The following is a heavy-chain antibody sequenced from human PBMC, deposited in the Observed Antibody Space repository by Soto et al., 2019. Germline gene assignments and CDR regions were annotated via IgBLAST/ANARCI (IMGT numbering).Heavy chain of an antibody. CDR2: INPIFGTA. V-gene: IGHV1-69*01. Sequence: GQGLEWMGGINPIFGTANYAQKFQGRVTITADESTSTAYMELSSLRSEDTAVYYCARWYFYESSGNCPDYFFSSGQRTLVSVSS. J-gene: IGHJ4*02. CDR3: ARWYFYESSGNCPDYFFS. D-gene: IGHD3-22*01.